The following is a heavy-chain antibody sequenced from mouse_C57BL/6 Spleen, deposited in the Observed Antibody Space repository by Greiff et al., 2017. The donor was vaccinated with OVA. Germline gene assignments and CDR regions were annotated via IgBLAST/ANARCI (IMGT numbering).Heavy chain of an antibody. CDR1: GYSITSGYY. D-gene: IGHD3-2*02. J-gene: IGHJ4*01. V-gene: IGHV3-6*01. Sequence: EVQLVESGPGLVKPSQSLSLTCSVTGYSITSGYYWNWIRQFPGNKLEWMGYISYDGSNNYNPSLKNRISITRDTSKNQFFLKLNSVTTEDTATYYCAMTAQATFYAMDYWGQGTSVTVSS. CDR3: AMTAQATFYAMDY. CDR2: ISYDGSN.